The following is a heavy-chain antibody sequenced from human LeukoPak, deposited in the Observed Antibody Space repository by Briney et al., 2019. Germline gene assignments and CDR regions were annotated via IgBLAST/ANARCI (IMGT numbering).Heavy chain of an antibody. J-gene: IGHJ6*03. Sequence: ASVKVSCKASGGTFSSYTISWVRQAPGQGLEWMGRIISILGIANYAQKFQGRVTITADKSTSTAYMELSSLRSEDTAVYYCATYSNYVYYYYYYMDVWGKGTTVTVSS. CDR2: IISILGIA. CDR3: ATYSNYVYYYYYYMDV. CDR1: GGTFSSYT. V-gene: IGHV1-69*02. D-gene: IGHD4-11*01.